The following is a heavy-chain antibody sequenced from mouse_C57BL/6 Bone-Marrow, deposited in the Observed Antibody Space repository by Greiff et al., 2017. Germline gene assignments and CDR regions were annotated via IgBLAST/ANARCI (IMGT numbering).Heavy chain of an antibody. V-gene: IGHV1-61*01. Sequence: VQLQQPGAELVRPGSSVNLSCKASGYTFTSYWMDWVKQRPGQGLEWIGNIYPSDSETHYNQKFKDKATLTVDKSSSTAYMQLSSLTSEDSAVYYCAREGVTSWFAYWGQGTLVTVS. CDR3: AREGVTSWFAY. J-gene: IGHJ3*01. CDR2: IYPSDSET. CDR1: GYTFTSYW. D-gene: IGHD2-3*01.